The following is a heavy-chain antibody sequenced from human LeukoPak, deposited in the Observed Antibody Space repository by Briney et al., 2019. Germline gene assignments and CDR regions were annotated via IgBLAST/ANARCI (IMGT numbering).Heavy chain of an antibody. CDR1: GGSISRNSYY. D-gene: IGHD6-13*01. V-gene: IGHV4-39*07. CDR2: IYYSGST. Sequence: PSETLSLTCTVSGGSISRNSYYWGWIRQPPGKGLKWIGSIYYSGSTNYNPTLKSRVTISVDTSKNQFSLKLSSVTAADTAVYFCARGRVSSSTWYSTYYYYFYMDVWGKGTTVTVSS. J-gene: IGHJ6*03. CDR3: ARGRVSSSTWYSTYYYYFYMDV.